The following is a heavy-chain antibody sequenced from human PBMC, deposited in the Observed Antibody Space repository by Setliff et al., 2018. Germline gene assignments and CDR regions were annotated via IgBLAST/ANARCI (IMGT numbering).Heavy chain of an antibody. CDR1: GASISGSAYY. Sequence: NPSETLSLTCNVSGASISGSAYYWGWIRQPPGKGLEWIGSVYSSGSPYYNPSLKSRVTISMDTSKNQFSLKLSSVTAADTATYYCARAGPTVTFFRVLVISWWDPWGQGSLVTVSS. CDR3: ARAGPTVTFFRVLVISWWDP. V-gene: IGHV4-39*01. D-gene: IGHD3-3*01. J-gene: IGHJ5*02. CDR2: VYSSGSP.